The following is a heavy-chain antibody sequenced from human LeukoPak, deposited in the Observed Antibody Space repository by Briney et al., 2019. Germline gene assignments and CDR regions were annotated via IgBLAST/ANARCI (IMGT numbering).Heavy chain of an antibody. CDR3: ARDLCSGGSCLNHDAFDI. J-gene: IGHJ3*02. D-gene: IGHD2-15*01. CDR1: GFTVSSNY. V-gene: IGHV3-66*01. Sequence: GGSLRLSCAASGFTVSSNYMSWVRQAPGKGLEWVSVIYSGGSTYYADSVKGRFTISRDNSKNTLYLQMNSLRAEDTAVYYCARDLCSGGSCLNHDAFDIWGQGTMVTVSS. CDR2: IYSGGST.